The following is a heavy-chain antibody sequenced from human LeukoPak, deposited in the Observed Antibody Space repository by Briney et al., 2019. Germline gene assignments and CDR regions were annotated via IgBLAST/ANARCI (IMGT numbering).Heavy chain of an antibody. CDR3: ARGFGSGASSVQF. V-gene: IGHV3-33*01. D-gene: IGHD2-15*01. Sequence: GGSLRLSCAASGFSSKTYAMHWVRQAPGEGLEWLAVIWYDGKFKYYGDSVKGRISISRDNSKATLDLQMDNLRAEDSGVYYCARGFGSGASSVQFWGQGTLVTVSS. CDR2: IWYDGKFK. J-gene: IGHJ4*02. CDR1: GFSSKTYA.